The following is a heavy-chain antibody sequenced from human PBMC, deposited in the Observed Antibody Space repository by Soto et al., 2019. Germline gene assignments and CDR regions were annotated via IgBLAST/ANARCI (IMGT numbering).Heavy chain of an antibody. J-gene: IGHJ6*02. CDR1: GFTFRSYA. Sequence: GGSLRLSCAASGFTFRSYAMHWVRQAPGKGLEWVAVISYDGSNKYYADSVKGRFTISRDNSKNTLYLQMNSLRAEDTAVYYCAGGGYCSSTSCNRYGMDVWGQGTTVTVSS. CDR3: AGGGYCSSTSCNRYGMDV. D-gene: IGHD2-2*03. V-gene: IGHV3-30*04. CDR2: ISYDGSNK.